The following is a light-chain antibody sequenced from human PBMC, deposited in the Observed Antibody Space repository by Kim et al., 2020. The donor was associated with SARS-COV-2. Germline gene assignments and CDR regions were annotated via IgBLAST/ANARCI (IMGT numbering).Light chain of an antibody. CDR2: KDS. Sequence: SYELTQPSSVSVSPGQTARITCSGDVLAKKYARWFQQKPDQAPVLVIYKDSERPSGIPERFPGSSPGTTVTLTISGAQVEDEADYYCYSAADNNLVFGGGTQLTVL. J-gene: IGLJ3*02. V-gene: IGLV3-27*01. CDR3: YSAADNNLV. CDR1: VLAKKY.